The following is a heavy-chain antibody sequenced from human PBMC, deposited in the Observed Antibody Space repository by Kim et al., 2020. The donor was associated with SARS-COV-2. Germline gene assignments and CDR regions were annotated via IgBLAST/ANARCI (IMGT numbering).Heavy chain of an antibody. Sequence: GGSLRLSCAASGFTFDDYAMHWVRQAPGKGLEWVSGISWNSGSIGYADSVKGRFTISRDNAKNSLYLQMNSLRAEDTALYYCAKDKMDIAAAGPTYYYYGMDVWGQGTTVTVSS. CDR3: AKDKMDIAAAGPTYYYYGMDV. CDR1: GFTFDDYA. J-gene: IGHJ6*02. V-gene: IGHV3-9*01. D-gene: IGHD6-13*01. CDR2: ISWNSGSI.